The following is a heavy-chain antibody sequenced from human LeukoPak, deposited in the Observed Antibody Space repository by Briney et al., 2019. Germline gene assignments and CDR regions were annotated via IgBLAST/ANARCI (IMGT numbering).Heavy chain of an antibody. CDR2: IRYDGSNK. CDR1: GFTFSSYG. Sequence: PGGSLRLSCAASGFTFSSYGMYWVRQAPGKGLEWVAFIRYDGSNKYYADSVKGRFTISRDNSKNTLYLQMSSLRADDTAVYYCANRYGSGSYYNPYSFDYWGQGTLVTVSS. D-gene: IGHD3-10*01. V-gene: IGHV3-30*02. CDR3: ANRYGSGSYYNPYSFDY. J-gene: IGHJ4*02.